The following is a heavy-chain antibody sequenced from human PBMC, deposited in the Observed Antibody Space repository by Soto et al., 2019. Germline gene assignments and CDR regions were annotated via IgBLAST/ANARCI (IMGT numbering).Heavy chain of an antibody. D-gene: IGHD3-16*01. V-gene: IGHV4-4*02. CDR3: ARAKMTADYIWGTPAYFDY. Sequence: SETLSLTCAVSSGSISSSNWWSWVRQPPGKGLEWIGEIYHSGSTNYNPSLKSRVTISVDKSKNQFSLKLSSVTAADTAVYYCARAKMTADYIWGTPAYFDYWGQGTLVTVSS. CDR1: SGSISSSNW. J-gene: IGHJ4*02. CDR2: IYHSGST.